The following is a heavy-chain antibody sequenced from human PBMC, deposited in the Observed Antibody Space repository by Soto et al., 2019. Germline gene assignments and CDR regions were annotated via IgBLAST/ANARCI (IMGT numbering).Heavy chain of an antibody. CDR3: SIFGVVTSGSDP. CDR2: IIPIFGTA. J-gene: IGHJ5*02. CDR1: GGTFSSYA. Sequence: SVKISCKASGGTFSSYAISWVRQAPGQGLEWKGGIIPIFGTANYAQKFQGRVTITADESTSTAYMELSSLRSEDTPVYFLSIFGVVTSGSDPWGQGTLVTVSS. V-gene: IGHV1-69*13. D-gene: IGHD3-3*01.